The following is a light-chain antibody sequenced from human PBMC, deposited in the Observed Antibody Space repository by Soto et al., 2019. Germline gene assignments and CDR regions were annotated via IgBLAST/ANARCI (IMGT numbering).Light chain of an antibody. J-gene: IGKJ1*01. CDR1: QGISSY. V-gene: IGKV1-8*01. CDR2: ATS. CDR3: QQYYTYPWT. Sequence: AIRMTQSPSSLSASTGDRVTITCRASQGISSYLAWFQQKPGRPPKLLMSATSTLQSDVPSRFSGSGSGTDFTLTSGCLQSEDLATYYCQQYYTYPWTFGQGNKVEIK.